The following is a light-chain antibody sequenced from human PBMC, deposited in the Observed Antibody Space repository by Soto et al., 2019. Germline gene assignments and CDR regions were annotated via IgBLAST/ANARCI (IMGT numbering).Light chain of an antibody. CDR3: QQYINWPYT. CDR1: QSVGSN. J-gene: IGKJ2*01. CDR2: DAS. V-gene: IGKV3-15*01. Sequence: EIVLTHSPATLSVSPGERATLSFRAIQSVGSNVAWYQQRPGPPPRLLSYDASTRATDIPARFSGGGSCTEFTLTISSLQSEDFAVYYCQQYINWPYTFGQGTKLQIK.